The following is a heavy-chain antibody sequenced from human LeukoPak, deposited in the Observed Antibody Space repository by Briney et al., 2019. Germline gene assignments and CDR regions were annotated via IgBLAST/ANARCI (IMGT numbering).Heavy chain of an antibody. J-gene: IGHJ4*02. Sequence: GGSLRLSCAASGFTFSGSAMHWVRQASGKGLEWVGRIRSKANSYATAYAASVKGRFTISRDDSKNTAYLQMNSLKTEDTAVYYCTRLGELHQDTAMVTDYWGQGTLVTVSS. CDR2: IRSKANSYAT. D-gene: IGHD5-18*01. CDR3: TRLGELHQDTAMVTDY. CDR1: GFTFSGSA. V-gene: IGHV3-73*01.